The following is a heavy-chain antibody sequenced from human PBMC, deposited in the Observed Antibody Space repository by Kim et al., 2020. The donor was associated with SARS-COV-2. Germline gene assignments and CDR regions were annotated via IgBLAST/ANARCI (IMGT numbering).Heavy chain of an antibody. CDR2: IYSGGRT. Sequence: GGSLRLSCAASGFTVRSNNMNWVRQAPGKGLEWVSVIYSGGRTYYADSVKGRFTISRDNAKNTVFLQLNSLRAEDTAVYYCSTDIGNYYYGMDVWGQGTAVTVSS. CDR1: GFTVRSNN. D-gene: IGHD3-10*01. J-gene: IGHJ6*02. V-gene: IGHV3-53*01. CDR3: STDIGNYYYGMDV.